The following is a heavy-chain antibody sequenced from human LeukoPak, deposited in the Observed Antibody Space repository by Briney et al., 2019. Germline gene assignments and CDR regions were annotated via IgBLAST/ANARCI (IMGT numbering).Heavy chain of an antibody. Sequence: GGTLRLSCAASGFTFSSYGMSWVRQAPGKGLEWVSAISGSGGSTYYADSVKGRFTISRDNSKNTLYLQMNSLRAEDTAVYYCAREPTGSYFDYWGQGTLVTVSS. CDR3: AREPTGSYFDY. J-gene: IGHJ4*02. D-gene: IGHD1-14*01. CDR1: GFTFSSYG. CDR2: ISGSGGST. V-gene: IGHV3-23*01.